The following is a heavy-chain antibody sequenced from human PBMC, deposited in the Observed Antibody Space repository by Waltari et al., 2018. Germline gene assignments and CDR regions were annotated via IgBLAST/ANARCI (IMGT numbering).Heavy chain of an antibody. D-gene: IGHD6-13*01. V-gene: IGHV1-69*08. CDR2: IIPNFGTA. Sequence: QVQLVQSGAEVKKPGSSVKVSCKASGGTFSSYAISWVRQAPGQGLEWMGRIIPNFGTANYAQKFQGRVTITADKSTSTAYMELSSLRSEDTAVYYCARGNRYSSSWYLWGWFDPWGQGTLVIVSS. CDR3: ARGNRYSSSWYLWGWFDP. J-gene: IGHJ5*02. CDR1: GGTFSSYA.